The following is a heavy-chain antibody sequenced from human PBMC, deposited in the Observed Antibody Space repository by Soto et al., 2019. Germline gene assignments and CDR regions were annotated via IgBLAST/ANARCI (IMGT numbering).Heavy chain of an antibody. CDR1: GGPISSYY. CDR2: IYYSGST. V-gene: IGHV4-59*01. D-gene: IGHD6-19*01. J-gene: IGHJ4*02. CDR3: ARGISGWPPLLDY. Sequence: QVQLQESGPGLVKPSETLSLNCTVSGGPISSYYWSWIRQSPGKGLEWIGYIYYSGSTNYNPALKSRVTISVDTPKNHYSLELSSVTAADTAVYYCARGISGWPPLLDYWGQGTLVSVSS.